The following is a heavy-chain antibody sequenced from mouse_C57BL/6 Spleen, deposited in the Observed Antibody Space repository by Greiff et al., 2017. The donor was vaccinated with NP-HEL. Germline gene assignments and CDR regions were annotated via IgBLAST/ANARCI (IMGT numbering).Heavy chain of an antibody. CDR1: GYTFTSYW. CDR2: IDPSDSYT. J-gene: IGHJ2*01. Sequence: VQLQQPGAELVKPGASVKLSCKASGYTFTSYWMQWVKQRPGQGLEWIGEIDPSDSYTNYNQKFKGKATLTVDTSSSTAYMQLSSLTSEDSAVYYCARAVLVFDYWGQGTTLTVSS. V-gene: IGHV1-50*01. CDR3: ARAVLVFDY.